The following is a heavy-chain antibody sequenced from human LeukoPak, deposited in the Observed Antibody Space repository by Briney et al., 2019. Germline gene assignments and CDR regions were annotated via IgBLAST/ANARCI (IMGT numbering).Heavy chain of an antibody. CDR3: ARIEGSAATLDD. Sequence: GASVKVSCKASGYTFSAYYVHWVRQAPGQGLEWMGWISPYNGVTRYAQKSQGRVTLTTDTSISTAYLELTGLKFDDTAIYYCARIEGSAATLDDWGQGTLVTASS. V-gene: IGHV1-2*02. CDR2: ISPYNGVT. CDR1: GYTFSAYY. D-gene: IGHD3-10*01. J-gene: IGHJ4*02.